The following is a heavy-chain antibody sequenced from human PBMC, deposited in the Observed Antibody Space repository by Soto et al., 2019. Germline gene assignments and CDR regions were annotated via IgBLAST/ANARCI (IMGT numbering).Heavy chain of an antibody. CDR3: AHSSGIRGQPY. D-gene: IGHD3-3*02. CDR1: GFSLSTSGVG. CDR2: IYCDDDT. V-gene: IGHV2-5*02. J-gene: IGHJ4*02. Sequence: QITLKESGPTLGKPTQTLTLTCTFSGFSLSTSGVGVGWIRQPPGKALEWLALIYCDDDTRYSPSLKSRLTITKDSSKNQVVLTMTNMDPVDTATNYCAHSSGIRGQPYWGQGTLVTVAS.